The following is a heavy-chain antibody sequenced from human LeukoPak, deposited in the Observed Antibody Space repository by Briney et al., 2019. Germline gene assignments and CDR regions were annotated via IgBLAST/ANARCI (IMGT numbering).Heavy chain of an antibody. Sequence: GASVKVSCKASGGTFSSYGIGWVRQAPGQGLEWMGRIIPIFGTANYARKFQGRVTITADKSTSTAYMELSSLRSEDTAVYYCARDWSESTGWFYFDYWGQGTLVTVSS. J-gene: IGHJ4*02. D-gene: IGHD6-19*01. CDR3: ARDWSESTGWFYFDY. CDR2: IIPIFGTA. CDR1: GGTFSSYG. V-gene: IGHV1-69*06.